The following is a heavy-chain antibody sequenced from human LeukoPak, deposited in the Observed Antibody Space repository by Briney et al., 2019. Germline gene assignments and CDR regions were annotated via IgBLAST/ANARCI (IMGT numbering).Heavy chain of an antibody. CDR1: GFTFSSYW. Sequence: PGGSLRLSCTASGFTFSSYWMSWVRQAPGKGLEWVANIKQDGGDKYYVDSVKGRFTISRDNAKNTLYLQMSSLRAEDTAVYYCARDRGPRTGFMVREAYDYWGQGTLVTVSS. D-gene: IGHD3-10*01. J-gene: IGHJ4*02. CDR2: IKQDGGDK. V-gene: IGHV3-7*01. CDR3: ARDRGPRTGFMVREAYDY.